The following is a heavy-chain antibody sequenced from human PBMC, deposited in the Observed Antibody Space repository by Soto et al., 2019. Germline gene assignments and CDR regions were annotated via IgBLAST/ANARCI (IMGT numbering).Heavy chain of an antibody. D-gene: IGHD5-18*01. Sequence: QVQLVQSGAEVKKPGASVKVSCKASGYTFTGYYMHWVRQAPGQGLEWMGWINPNSGGTNYAQKFQGRVTRTRDTSISTAYMELSRLRSDDTAVYYCARGRTAMVSNNWFDPWGQGTLVTVSS. CDR2: INPNSGGT. CDR1: GYTFTGYY. CDR3: ARGRTAMVSNNWFDP. J-gene: IGHJ5*02. V-gene: IGHV1-2*02.